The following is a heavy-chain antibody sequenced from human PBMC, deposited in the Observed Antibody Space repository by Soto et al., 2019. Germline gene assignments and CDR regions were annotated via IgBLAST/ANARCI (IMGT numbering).Heavy chain of an antibody. CDR3: ARAKQQQLVHYFDY. D-gene: IGHD6-13*01. CDR1: GGSISSSNW. CDR2: IYHSGST. Sequence: PSETLSLTCAVSGGSISSSNWWSWVRQPPGKGLEWIGEIYHSGSTNYNPSLKSRVTMSVDKSKNQFSLKLSSVTAADTAVYYCARAKQQQLVHYFDYWGRGTLVTVSS. V-gene: IGHV4-4*02. J-gene: IGHJ4*02.